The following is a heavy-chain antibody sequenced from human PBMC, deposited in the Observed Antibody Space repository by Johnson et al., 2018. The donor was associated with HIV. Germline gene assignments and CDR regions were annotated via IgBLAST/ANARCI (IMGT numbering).Heavy chain of an antibody. Sequence: QVQLVESGGGVVQPGRSLRLSCAASRFTFNSYGMHWVRQAPGKGLEWVAVISYDGSNKYYADSVKGRFTISRDNSKNTLYLQMNSLRAEDTAVYYCAKSIAAAASGAFDIWGQGTMVTVSS. D-gene: IGHD6-13*01. CDR2: ISYDGSNK. V-gene: IGHV3-30*18. J-gene: IGHJ3*02. CDR1: RFTFNSYG. CDR3: AKSIAAAASGAFDI.